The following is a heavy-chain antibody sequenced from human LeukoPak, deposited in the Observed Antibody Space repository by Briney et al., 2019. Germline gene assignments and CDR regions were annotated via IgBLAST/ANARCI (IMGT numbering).Heavy chain of an antibody. J-gene: IGHJ5*02. D-gene: IGHD3-22*01. CDR1: GFTFSSYW. CDR2: ISSDGSST. CDR3: ARVPGYYDSSGYPT. V-gene: IGHV3-74*01. Sequence: GGSLRLSCAASGFTFSSYWMHWVRQAPGKGLVWVSRISSDGSSTSYADSVKGRFTISRDNAKNTLYLQMNSLRAEDTAVYYCARVPGYYDSSGYPTWGQGTLVTVSS.